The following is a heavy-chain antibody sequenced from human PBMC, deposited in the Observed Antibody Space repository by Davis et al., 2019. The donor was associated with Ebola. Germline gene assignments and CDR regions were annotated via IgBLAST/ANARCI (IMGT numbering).Heavy chain of an antibody. CDR3: VKVYYGMDV. J-gene: IGHJ6*02. V-gene: IGHV3-23*01. CDR2: T. Sequence: TYYAGSEKGRFTITRGNSNDTLSLHMNSLRVEDTALYYCVKVYYGMDVWGQGTTVTVSS.